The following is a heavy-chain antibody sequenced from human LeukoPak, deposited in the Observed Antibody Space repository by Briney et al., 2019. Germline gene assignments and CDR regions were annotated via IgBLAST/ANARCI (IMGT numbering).Heavy chain of an antibody. CDR1: GGSISSSSYY. CDR3: ARRSGQKYYFDY. J-gene: IGHJ4*02. V-gene: IGHV4-39*01. Sequence: SGTLSLTCTVSGGSISSSSYYWGWIRQSPGKGLEWIGSIYYSGSTYYNPSLKSRVTISVDTSKNQFSLKLSSVTAADTAVYYCARRSGQKYYFDYWGQGTLVTVSS. CDR2: IYYSGST.